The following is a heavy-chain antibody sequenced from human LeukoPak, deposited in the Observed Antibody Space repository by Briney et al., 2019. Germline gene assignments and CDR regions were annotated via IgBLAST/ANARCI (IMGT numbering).Heavy chain of an antibody. CDR3: AGNSYGSGYFDY. Sequence: GGSLRLSCAASGFTVSSNYMSWVRQAPGKGLAWVSVIYSGGSTYYADSVKGRFTISRDNSKNTLYLQMNSLRTEDTAVYYCAGNSYGSGYFDYWGQGTLVTVSS. J-gene: IGHJ4*02. D-gene: IGHD5-18*01. CDR2: IYSGGST. CDR1: GFTVSSNY. V-gene: IGHV3-66*02.